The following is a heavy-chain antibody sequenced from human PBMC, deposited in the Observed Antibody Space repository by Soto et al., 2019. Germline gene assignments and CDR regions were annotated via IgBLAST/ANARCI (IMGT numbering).Heavy chain of an antibody. CDR2: IDPSDSYT. CDR3: ARRKRDIVVVPAAYDLDV. Sequence: PGESLKISCKGSGYGFTSYWISWVRQMPGKGLEWMGRIDPSDSYTNYSPSFQGHVTISADKSISTAYLQWSSLKASDTAMYYCARRKRDIVVVPAAYDLDVWGQGTTVNVSS. J-gene: IGHJ6*02. V-gene: IGHV5-10-1*01. D-gene: IGHD2-2*01. CDR1: GYGFTSYW.